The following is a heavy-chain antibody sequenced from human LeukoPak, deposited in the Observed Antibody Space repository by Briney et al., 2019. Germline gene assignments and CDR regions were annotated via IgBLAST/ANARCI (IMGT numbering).Heavy chain of an antibody. CDR1: GGSIGSYY. CDR2: IYYSGST. J-gene: IGHJ2*01. D-gene: IGHD3-10*01. V-gene: IGHV4-59*01. Sequence: SETLSLTCTVSGGSIGSYYWSWIRQPPGKGLEWIGYIYYSGSTNYNPSLKSRVTISVDTSKNQFSLRPSSVTAADTAVYYCAGSGSGSYYSPWYFDLWGRGTLVTVSS. CDR3: AGSGSGSYYSPWYFDL.